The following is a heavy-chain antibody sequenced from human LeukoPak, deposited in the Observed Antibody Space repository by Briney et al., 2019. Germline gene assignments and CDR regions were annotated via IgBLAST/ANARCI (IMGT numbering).Heavy chain of an antibody. CDR3: ARGVYIAAAQYAY. Sequence: SETLSLTCTVSGGSISSYYWSCIRQPRGKGLEWIGYIYYSGTTNYNPSLKSRVTISVDTSKNQFSLKLSSVTAADTAVYYCARGVYIAAAQYAYWGQGTLVTVSS. CDR1: GGSISSYY. J-gene: IGHJ4*02. V-gene: IGHV4-59*01. CDR2: IYYSGTT. D-gene: IGHD6-13*01.